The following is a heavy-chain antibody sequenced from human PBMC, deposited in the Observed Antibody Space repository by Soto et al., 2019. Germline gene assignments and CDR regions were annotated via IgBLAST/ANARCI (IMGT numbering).Heavy chain of an antibody. CDR3: AREPAAGLFYYYGMDV. CDR2: IYTSGST. J-gene: IGHJ6*02. D-gene: IGHD6-13*01. CDR1: GGSISSYY. Sequence: SETLSLTXTVSGGSISSYYWSWIRQPAGKGLEWIGRIYTSGSTNYNPSLKSRVTMSVDTSKNQFSLKLSSVTAADTAVYYCAREPAAGLFYYYGMDVWGQGTTVTVSS. V-gene: IGHV4-4*07.